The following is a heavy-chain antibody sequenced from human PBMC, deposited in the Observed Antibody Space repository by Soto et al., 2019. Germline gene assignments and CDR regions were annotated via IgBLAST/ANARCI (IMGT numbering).Heavy chain of an antibody. CDR3: ARGWRFGELLWMKGSANREKVVVERWFDP. V-gene: IGHV4-34*01. D-gene: IGHD3-10*01. J-gene: IGHJ5*02. CDR1: GGSFSGYY. CDR2: INHSGST. Sequence: SETLSLTCAVYGGSFSGYYWSWIRQPPGKGLEWIGEINHSGSTNYNPSLKSRVTISVDTSKNQFSLKLSSVTAADTAVYYCARGWRFGELLWMKGSANREKVVVERWFDPWGQGTLVTVSS.